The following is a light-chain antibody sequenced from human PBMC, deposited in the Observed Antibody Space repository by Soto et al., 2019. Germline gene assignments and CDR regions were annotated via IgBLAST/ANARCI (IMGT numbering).Light chain of an antibody. J-gene: IGKJ4*01. CDR1: QSISSY. CDR3: QQSYSTPRT. CDR2: AAS. Sequence: DIHMTQSPSSLSASVGDRVTITCRASQSISSYLNWYQQKPGKAPKLLIYAASSLQSGVPSRFSGSGSGTDFTLTISSLQPEDFATYYCQQSYSTPRTFGGGTKVDIK. V-gene: IGKV1-39*01.